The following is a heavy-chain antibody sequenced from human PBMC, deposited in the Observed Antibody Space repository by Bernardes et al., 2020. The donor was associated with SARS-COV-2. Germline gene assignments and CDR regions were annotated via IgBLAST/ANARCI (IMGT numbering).Heavy chain of an antibody. CDR1: GGSISSYY. D-gene: IGHD2-2*01. V-gene: IGHV4-4*07. Sequence: SETLSLTCTVSGGSISSYYWSWIRQPAGKGLEWIGRIYTSGSTNYNPSLKSRVTMSVDTSKNQFSLKLSSVTAADTAVYYCARDLGVVPASSQAEGDYYYYYYGMDVWGQGTTVTVSS. CDR3: ARDLGVVPASSQAEGDYYYYYYGMDV. CDR2: IYTSGST. J-gene: IGHJ6*02.